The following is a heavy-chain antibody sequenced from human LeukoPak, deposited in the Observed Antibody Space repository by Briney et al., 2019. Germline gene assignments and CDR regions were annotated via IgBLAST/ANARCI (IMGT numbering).Heavy chain of an antibody. CDR2: INPNSGGT. Sequence: ASVKVSCKASGYTFTGYYMHWVRQAPGQGLEWMGWINPNSGGTNYAQKFQGRVTMTRDTSISTAYMELSRLRSDDTAVYYCAXXXXGYDYGYFDYWGQGTLVTVSS. CDR1: GYTFTGYY. V-gene: IGHV1-2*02. J-gene: IGHJ4*02. CDR3: AXXXXGYDYGYFDY. D-gene: IGHD5-12*01.